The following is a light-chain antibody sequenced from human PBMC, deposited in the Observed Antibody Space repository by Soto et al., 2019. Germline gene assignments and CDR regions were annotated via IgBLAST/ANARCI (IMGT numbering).Light chain of an antibody. CDR2: GAS. V-gene: IGKV3-15*01. J-gene: IGKJ1*01. CDR1: QSVSSN. CDR3: HQYNTWPRT. Sequence: EIVMTQSPATLSVSPGERATLSCRASQSVSSNLAWYQQKPGQAPGLLIYGASTRATGIPARFSGSGSGTEFTLTISSLQSEDFVVYYCHQYNTWPRTFGQGTKVEIK.